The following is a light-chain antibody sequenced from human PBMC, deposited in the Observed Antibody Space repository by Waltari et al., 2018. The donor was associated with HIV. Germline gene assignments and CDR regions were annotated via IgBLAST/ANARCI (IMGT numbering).Light chain of an antibody. CDR1: TSDVGAYNY. J-gene: IGLJ2*01. CDR3: TSYAGRNTFV. V-gene: IGLV2-8*01. CDR2: EVF. Sequence: QSALTQPPSASGSPGQSVTISCTGKTSDVGAYNYVSWYQQHPGKAPKLMIYEVFKRPSACPDRFSGSKSGNTASLTVSGLQAEDEADYYCTSYAGRNTFVFGGGTKLTVL.